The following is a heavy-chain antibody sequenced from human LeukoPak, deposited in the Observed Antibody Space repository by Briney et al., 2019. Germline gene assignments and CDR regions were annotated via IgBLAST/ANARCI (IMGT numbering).Heavy chain of an antibody. Sequence: GASVKVSCKASEYIFTDYYIFWVRPAPGQGLEWMGWINPNTGGTTYAQKFQDRVTMTRDTSINTAYMELNRLTSDDTAVYYCTRVDYWGRGTLVTVSS. CDR3: TRVDY. CDR1: EYIFTDYY. CDR2: INPNTGGT. J-gene: IGHJ4*02. V-gene: IGHV1-2*02.